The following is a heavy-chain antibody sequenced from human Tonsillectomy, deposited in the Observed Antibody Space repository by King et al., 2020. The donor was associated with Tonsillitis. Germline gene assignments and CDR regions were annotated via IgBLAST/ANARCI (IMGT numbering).Heavy chain of an antibody. Sequence: HVQLQQSGPGLVKPSQTLSLTCAISGDSVSTNSAAWNWIRQSPSRGLEWLGRTYYRSKWYNDYALSVRSRITINPDTSKNQFSLQLNSVTPDDTAVYFCARDRRYGCNSFDYWGQGTLVTVSS. CDR3: ARDRRYGCNSFDY. J-gene: IGHJ4*02. CDR1: GDSVSTNSAA. CDR2: TYYRSKWYN. V-gene: IGHV6-1*01. D-gene: IGHD4-23*01.